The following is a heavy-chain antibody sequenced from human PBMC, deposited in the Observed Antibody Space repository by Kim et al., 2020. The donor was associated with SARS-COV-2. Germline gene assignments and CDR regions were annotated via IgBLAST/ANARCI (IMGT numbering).Heavy chain of an antibody. V-gene: IGHV1-8*01. D-gene: IGHD7-27*01. CDR2: MNPNSGNT. CDR3: ALRRMRSLGIILIAPKNYYGMDV. CDR1: GYTFTSYD. Sequence: ASVKVSCKASGYTFTSYDINWVRQATGQGLEWMGWMNPNSGNTGYAQKFQGRVTMTRNTSISTAYMELSSLRSEDTAVYYCALRRMRSLGIILIAPKNYYGMDVWGQGTTVTVSS. J-gene: IGHJ6*02.